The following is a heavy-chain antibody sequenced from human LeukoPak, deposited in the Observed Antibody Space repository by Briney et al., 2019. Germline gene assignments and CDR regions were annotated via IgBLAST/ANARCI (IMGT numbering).Heavy chain of an antibody. Sequence: SETLSLTCAVYGGSFSGYYWSWIRQPPGKGLEWGGEINHSRSTNYNPSLKSRVTISVDTSKNQFSLKLSSVTAADTAVYYCARGGHDYVWGSYRKPFDYWGQGTLVTVSS. V-gene: IGHV4-34*01. CDR2: INHSRST. J-gene: IGHJ4*02. CDR3: ARGGHDYVWGSYRKPFDY. D-gene: IGHD3-16*02. CDR1: GGSFSGYY.